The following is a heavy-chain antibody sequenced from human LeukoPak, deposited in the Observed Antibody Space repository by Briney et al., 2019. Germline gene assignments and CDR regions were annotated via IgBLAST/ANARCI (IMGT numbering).Heavy chain of an antibody. J-gene: IGHJ3*02. D-gene: IGHD6-13*01. CDR2: ISSSSSYI. Sequence: GGSLRLSCAASGFTFSSYSMNWVRQAPGKGLEWVSSISSSSSYIYYADSVKGRFTISRDNAKNSLYLQMNSLRAEDTAVYYRARDAAAADAFDIWGQGTMVTVSS. CDR1: GFTFSSYS. CDR3: ARDAAAADAFDI. V-gene: IGHV3-21*01.